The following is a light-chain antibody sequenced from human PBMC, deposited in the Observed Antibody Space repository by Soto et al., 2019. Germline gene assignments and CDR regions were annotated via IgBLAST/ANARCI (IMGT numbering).Light chain of an antibody. V-gene: IGKV3-20*01. J-gene: IGKJ4*01. CDR3: QQYGSSVT. CDR1: QSVSSY. Sequence: DIVLTQSPASLSSSPGERATLSCRASQSVSSYLAWYQQKPGQAPRLLIHGISNRASGIPDRFSGSGSGTDFTLTISRLEPEDSAVYYCQQYGSSVTFGGGTKVDIK. CDR2: GIS.